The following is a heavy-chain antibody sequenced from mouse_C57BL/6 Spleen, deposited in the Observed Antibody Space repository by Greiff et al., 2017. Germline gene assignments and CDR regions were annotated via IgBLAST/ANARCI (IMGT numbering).Heavy chain of an antibody. V-gene: IGHV7-3*01. CDR3: ARYVDGYSFAY. Sequence: DVMLVESGGGLVQPGGSLSLSCAASGFTFTGYYMSWVRQPPGKALEWLGFIRNKANGYTSEYSASVKGRFTSYRDNSQSILYLQMHALKDEDSATYYCARYVDGYSFAYWGQGTLVTVSA. CDR2: IRNKANGYTS. D-gene: IGHD2-3*01. CDR1: GFTFTGYY. J-gene: IGHJ3*01.